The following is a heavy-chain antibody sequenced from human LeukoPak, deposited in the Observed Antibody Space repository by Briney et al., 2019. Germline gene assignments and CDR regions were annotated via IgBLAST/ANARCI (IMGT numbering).Heavy chain of an antibody. V-gene: IGHV3-21*01. CDR1: GFTFSSYG. CDR2: ISSDSNYI. D-gene: IGHD3-9*01. J-gene: IGHJ5*02. Sequence: NSGGSLRLSCAASGFTFSSYGMHWVRQAPGKGLEWVSSISSDSNYIYYADSVKGRFTISRDNAWNSLYLQMNSLRAEDTAVYYCARKENILTGYYDHWGQGTLVTVSS. CDR3: ARKENILTGYYDH.